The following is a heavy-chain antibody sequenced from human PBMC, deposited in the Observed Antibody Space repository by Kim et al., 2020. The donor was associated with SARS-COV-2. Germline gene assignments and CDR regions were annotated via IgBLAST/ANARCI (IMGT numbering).Heavy chain of an antibody. CDR2: IRSKANSYAT. V-gene: IGHV3-73*01. J-gene: IGHJ5*02. CDR1: GFTFSGSA. CDR3: TRRIAAAGRGLNSPAFDP. D-gene: IGHD6-13*01. Sequence: GGSLRLSCAASGFTFSGSAMHWVRQASGKGLEWVGRIRSKANSYATAYAASVKGRFTISRDDSKNTAYLQMNSLKTEDTAVYYCTRRIAAAGRGLNSPAFDPWGQGTLVTVSS.